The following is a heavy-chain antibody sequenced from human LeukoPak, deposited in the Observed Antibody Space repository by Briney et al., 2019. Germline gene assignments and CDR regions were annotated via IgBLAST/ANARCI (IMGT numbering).Heavy chain of an antibody. Sequence: PGGSLRLSCAASGFTFSSYAMSWVRQAPGKGLEWVSAISNSGGGTYYADSVKGRFTVSRDDSKNTLYLQMNSLRAEDTAVYYCAKGEYYDSSGYFDWGQGTLVTVSS. CDR3: AKGEYYDSSGYFD. CDR1: GFTFSSYA. CDR2: ISNSGGGT. V-gene: IGHV3-23*01. D-gene: IGHD3-22*01. J-gene: IGHJ4*02.